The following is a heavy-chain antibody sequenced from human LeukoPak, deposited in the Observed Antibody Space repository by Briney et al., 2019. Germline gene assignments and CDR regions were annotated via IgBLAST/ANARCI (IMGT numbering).Heavy chain of an antibody. Sequence: PSETLSLTCTVSGGSISSYYLSWIRQPPGKGLEWIGYIYYSGSTNYNPSLKSRVTISADTSKNQFSLKVSSVTAADTAVYYCASDLGYCSSTSCRYFDPWGQGTLVTVSS. V-gene: IGHV4-59*12. D-gene: IGHD2-2*01. CDR2: IYYSGST. CDR3: ASDLGYCSSTSCRYFDP. J-gene: IGHJ5*02. CDR1: GGSISSYY.